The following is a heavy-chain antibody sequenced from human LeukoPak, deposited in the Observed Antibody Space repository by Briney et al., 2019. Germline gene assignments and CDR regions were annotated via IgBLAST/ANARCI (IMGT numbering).Heavy chain of an antibody. D-gene: IGHD2-2*01. Sequence: SVKVSCKASGGTFSSYAISWVRQAPGQGLEWMGRIIPILGIANYAQKFQGRVTITADKSTSTAYMELSSLRSEDTAVYYCARGAHYQLLFDNWFDPWGQGTLVTVSS. V-gene: IGHV1-69*04. CDR3: ARGAHYQLLFDNWFDP. CDR1: GGTFSSYA. J-gene: IGHJ5*02. CDR2: IIPILGIA.